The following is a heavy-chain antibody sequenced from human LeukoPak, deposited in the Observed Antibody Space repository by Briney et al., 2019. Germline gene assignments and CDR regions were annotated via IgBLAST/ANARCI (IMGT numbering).Heavy chain of an antibody. Sequence: GASVKVSCEASGYTFTSYGISWVRQAPGQGLEWMGWISAYNGNTNYAQKLQGRVTMTTDTSTSTAYMELRSLRSDDTAVYYCARDLEAVAGHTFDYWGQGTLVTVSS. CDR3: ARDLEAVAGHTFDY. CDR1: GYTFTSYG. D-gene: IGHD6-19*01. V-gene: IGHV1-18*01. CDR2: ISAYNGNT. J-gene: IGHJ4*02.